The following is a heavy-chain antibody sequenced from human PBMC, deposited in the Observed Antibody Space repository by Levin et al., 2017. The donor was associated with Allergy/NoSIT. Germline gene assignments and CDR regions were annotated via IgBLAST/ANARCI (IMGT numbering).Heavy chain of an antibody. J-gene: IGHJ4*02. V-gene: IGHV3-23*01. CDR1: GFTFSSYA. CDR2: VSGSGGRT. Sequence: PGGSLRLSCAASGFTFSSYAMSWVRQAPGKGLEWVSAVSGSGGRTYYADSVKGRFTISRDNSKNTLYVQMNSLRAEDTAVYYCARHDYGDYYFDYWGQGTLVTVSS. CDR3: ARHDYGDYYFDY. D-gene: IGHD4-17*01.